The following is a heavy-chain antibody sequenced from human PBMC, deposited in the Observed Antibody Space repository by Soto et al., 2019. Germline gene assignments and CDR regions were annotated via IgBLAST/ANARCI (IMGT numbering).Heavy chain of an antibody. D-gene: IGHD1-26*01. CDR1: GFTFSSYA. V-gene: IGHV3-23*01. CDR2: ISGSGGDT. Sequence: PGGSLRLSCAASGFTFSSYAMSWVRQAPGKGLEWVSGISGSGGDTYYADSVKGRFTISRDNSKNTLYVQMNSLRPEDTAVYYCAKDRERGNSWPGDSDYWGQGTLVTVSS. J-gene: IGHJ4*02. CDR3: AKDRERGNSWPGDSDY.